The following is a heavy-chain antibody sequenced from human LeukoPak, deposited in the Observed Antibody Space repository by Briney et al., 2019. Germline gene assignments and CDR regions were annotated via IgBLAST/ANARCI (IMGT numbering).Heavy chain of an antibody. D-gene: IGHD1-26*01. J-gene: IGHJ4*02. Sequence: SGGSLRLSCAASGFTFSSYGMHWVRQAPGKGPEWVGRIKSKTDGETTDYAAAVKSRFSLSRDDSKNMVYLQMTSLKTDDTAVYYCTTLVGAPTYWGQGTPVTVSS. CDR3: TTLVGAPTY. V-gene: IGHV3-15*01. CDR2: IKSKTDGETT. CDR1: GFTFSSYG.